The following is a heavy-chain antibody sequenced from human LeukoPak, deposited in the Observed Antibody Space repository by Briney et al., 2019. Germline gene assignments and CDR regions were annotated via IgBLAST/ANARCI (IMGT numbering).Heavy chain of an antibody. CDR3: ARDFDSSGYVGYFDY. CDR1: GFTFSSYS. J-gene: IGHJ4*02. D-gene: IGHD3-22*01. Sequence: GGSLRLSCAASGFTFSSYSMNWVRQAPGKGLEWVSYISSSSTIYYADSVKGRFTISRDNAKNSLYLQMNSLRAEDTAVYYCARDFDSSGYVGYFDYWGQGTLVTVSS. V-gene: IGHV3-48*01. CDR2: ISSSSTI.